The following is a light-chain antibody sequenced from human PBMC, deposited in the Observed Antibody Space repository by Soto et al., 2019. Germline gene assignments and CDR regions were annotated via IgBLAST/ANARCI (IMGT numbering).Light chain of an antibody. CDR3: QHQGT. Sequence: EIVLTQSPGTLSLSPGERATLSCRASQSVTSSYLAWYQQKPGQAPRLLIYGASSRATGIPDRFSGGGSGTDFTLTISRLEPADFAVYFCQHQGTFGQGTKVDIK. V-gene: IGKV3-20*01. J-gene: IGKJ1*01. CDR1: QSVTSSY. CDR2: GAS.